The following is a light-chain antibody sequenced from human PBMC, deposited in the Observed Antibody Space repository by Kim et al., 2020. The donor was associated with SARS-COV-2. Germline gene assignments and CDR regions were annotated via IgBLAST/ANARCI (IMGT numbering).Light chain of an antibody. V-gene: IGKV3-20*01. Sequence: PGESATLSCMASQSISSTFVAWYQQKLGQAPRLLIFAASSRAAGTPDRFSGSGSGTDFTLTISRVEPDDCAVYYCQQFSTSPPAYTFGQGTKLEI. CDR1: QSISSTF. CDR3: QQFSTSPPAYT. J-gene: IGKJ2*01. CDR2: AAS.